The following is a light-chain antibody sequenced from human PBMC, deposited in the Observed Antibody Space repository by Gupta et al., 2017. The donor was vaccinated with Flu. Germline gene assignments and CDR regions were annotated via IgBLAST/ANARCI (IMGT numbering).Light chain of an antibody. CDR1: SSNIENNY. V-gene: IGLV1-51*02. Sequence: QSVLTQPPSVSAAPGQKLTISCSGSSSNIENNYVSWYQQFPGTAPKLLIYETNKRPSGIPDRFSGSKSDTSATLDIIGLQTGDEADFYCGTWDSSLRAWVFGGGTKLTVL. J-gene: IGLJ3*02. CDR3: GTWDSSLRAWV. CDR2: ETN.